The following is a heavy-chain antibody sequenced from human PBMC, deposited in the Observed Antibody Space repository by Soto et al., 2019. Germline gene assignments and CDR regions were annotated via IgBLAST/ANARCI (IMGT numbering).Heavy chain of an antibody. CDR2: IIPIFGTA. CDR3: ARGNHRWLQVWYFDL. Sequence: QVQLVQSGAEVKKPGSSVTVSCKASGGTFSSYTISWVRQAPGQGLEWMGGIIPIFGTANYAQKFQGRVTITADESTRTAYMELSSLRSGDTAVYYCARGNHRWLQVWYFDLWGRGTLVTVSS. CDR1: GGTFSSYT. J-gene: IGHJ2*01. V-gene: IGHV1-69*12. D-gene: IGHD5-12*01.